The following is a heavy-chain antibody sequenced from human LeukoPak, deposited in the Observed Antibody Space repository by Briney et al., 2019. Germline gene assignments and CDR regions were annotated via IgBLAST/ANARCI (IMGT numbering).Heavy chain of an antibody. V-gene: IGHV1-2*02. J-gene: IGHJ5*02. D-gene: IGHD2-15*01. Sequence: ASVKVSCKASGYTFTGYYMHWVRQAPGQGLEWMGWINPNSGGTNYAQKFQGRVTMTRDTSISTAYMELSRLRSDDTAVYYCARAPLLGVVVVAATPGWFDPWGQGTLVTVSS. CDR3: ARAPLLGVVVVAATPGWFDP. CDR2: INPNSGGT. CDR1: GYTFTGYY.